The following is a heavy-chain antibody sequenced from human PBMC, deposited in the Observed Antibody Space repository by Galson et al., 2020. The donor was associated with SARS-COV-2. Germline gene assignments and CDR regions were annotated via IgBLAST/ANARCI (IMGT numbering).Heavy chain of an antibody. J-gene: IGHJ4*02. CDR3: AREENLFLVVTATRMCYFDY. Sequence: SETLSLTCAVYGGSFSGYYWRWIRQPPGKGLEWIGEINSSGSTHSNPSLTSRVTISVDTSKNHFSLKLSPVTAADTAVYYCAREENLFLVVTATRMCYFDYWGRGTVATVSS. CDR2: INSSGST. CDR1: GGSFSGYY. V-gene: IGHV4-34*01. D-gene: IGHD2-21*02.